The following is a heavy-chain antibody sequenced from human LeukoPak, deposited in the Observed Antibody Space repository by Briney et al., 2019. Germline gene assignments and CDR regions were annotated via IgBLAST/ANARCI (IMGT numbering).Heavy chain of an antibody. CDR3: ARDLDGTPFDP. Sequence: GASVNVSCKAAGYTFTGYYMHWVRQAPGQGLGWRGWINPNSGGTNYAQKFQGRVTMTRDTSISTAYMELGRLRSDDTAVYYCARDLDGTPFDPWGQGTLVTVSS. CDR2: INPNSGGT. V-gene: IGHV1-2*02. J-gene: IGHJ5*02. CDR1: GYTFTGYY. D-gene: IGHD2-15*01.